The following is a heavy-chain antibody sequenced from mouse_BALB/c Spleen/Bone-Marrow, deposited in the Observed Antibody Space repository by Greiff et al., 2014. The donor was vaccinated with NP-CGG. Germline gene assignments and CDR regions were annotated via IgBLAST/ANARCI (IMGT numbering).Heavy chain of an antibody. CDR2: IWGDGST. Sequence: VMLVEPGPGLVAPSQSLSITCTVSGFSLTGYGVSWVRQSPGKGLEWLGMIWGDGSTDYNSALKSRLSISKDNSKSQVFLKMNSLQTDDTARYYCARDSFLITRALDYWGQGTSVTVSS. J-gene: IGHJ4*01. V-gene: IGHV2-6-7*01. D-gene: IGHD2-4*01. CDR1: GFSLTGYG. CDR3: ARDSFLITRALDY.